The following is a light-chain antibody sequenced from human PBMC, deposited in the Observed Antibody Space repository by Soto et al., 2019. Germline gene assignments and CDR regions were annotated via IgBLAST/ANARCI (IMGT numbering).Light chain of an antibody. Sequence: EIVLTQPPGTLSLSPGERATLSCRASQSVSSSYVAWYQQKPGQAPRLLMYDASTRATGIPARVSGSGSGTDFTLTISSLEPEDFAVYYCQQRSNWPLTFGQGTKVDIK. CDR3: QQRSNWPLT. J-gene: IGKJ1*01. V-gene: IGKV3D-20*02. CDR1: QSVSSSY. CDR2: DAS.